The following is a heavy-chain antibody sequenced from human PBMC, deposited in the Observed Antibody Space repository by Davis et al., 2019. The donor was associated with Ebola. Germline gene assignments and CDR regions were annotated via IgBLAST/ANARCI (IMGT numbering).Heavy chain of an antibody. J-gene: IGHJ4*02. CDR1: GYTFTGYY. CDR3: ARVPSCSSTSCYKGGYYFDY. V-gene: IGHV1-2*02. Sequence: ASVKVSCKASGYTFTGYYMHWVRQAPGQGLEWMGWINPNSGGTNYAQKFQGRVTMTRDTSISTAYMELSRLRSDDTAVYYCARVPSCSSTSCYKGGYYFDYWGQGTLVTVSS. CDR2: INPNSGGT. D-gene: IGHD2-2*02.